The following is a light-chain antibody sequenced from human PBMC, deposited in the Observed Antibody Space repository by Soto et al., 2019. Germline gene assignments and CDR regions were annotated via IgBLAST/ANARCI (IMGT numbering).Light chain of an antibody. V-gene: IGLV6-57*04. J-gene: IGLJ2*01. CDR2: EDK. Sequence: NFMLTQPHSVSESPGKTVAISCTRSSGSIVNSYVQWYQQRPGSAPTIVIYEDKQRPSGVPDRFSGSIDSSSNSASLIISGLKTEDEADYYWQSYDSSNQVFGGGTKLTVL. CDR1: SGSIVNSY. CDR3: QSYDSSNQV.